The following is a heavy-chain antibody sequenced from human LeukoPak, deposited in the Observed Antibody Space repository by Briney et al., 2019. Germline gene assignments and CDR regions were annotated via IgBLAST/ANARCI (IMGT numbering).Heavy chain of an antibody. CDR3: ARFDIVVVTAMDY. CDR2: IYYSGST. CDR1: GGSISSYY. Sequence: SETLSLTCTVSGGSISSYYWSWIRQPPGKGLEWIGSIYYSGSTYYNPSLKSRVTISVDTSKNQFSLKLSSVTAADTAVYYCARFDIVVVTAMDYWGQGTLVTVSS. J-gene: IGHJ4*02. D-gene: IGHD2-21*02. V-gene: IGHV4-39*01.